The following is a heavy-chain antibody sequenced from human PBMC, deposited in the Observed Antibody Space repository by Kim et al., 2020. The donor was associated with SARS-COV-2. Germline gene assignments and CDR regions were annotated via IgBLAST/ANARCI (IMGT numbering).Heavy chain of an antibody. D-gene: IGHD3-3*01. J-gene: IGHJ3*02. V-gene: IGHV1-24*01. Sequence: ASVKVSCKVSGYRLSELSMHWVRQTPGKGLEWMGGFDPEDGEPVYAQTFQDRVTMTEDTSTDTAYMDLTSLRPEDTAVYCCTTDPDDRNNYWNAFDIWGQGTLVTVS. CDR1: GYRLSELS. CDR2: FDPEDGEP. CDR3: TTDPDDRNNYWNAFDI.